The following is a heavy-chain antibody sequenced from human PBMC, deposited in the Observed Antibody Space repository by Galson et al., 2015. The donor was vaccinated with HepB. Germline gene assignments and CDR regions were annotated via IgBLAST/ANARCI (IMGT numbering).Heavy chain of an antibody. CDR2: IFSNDEK. D-gene: IGHD6-6*01. CDR1: GFSLSNARMG. Sequence: PALVKPTQTLTLTCTVSGFSLSNARMGVSWIRQPPGKALEWLAHIFSNDEKSYSTSLKSRLTISKDTSKSQVVLTMTNMDPVDTATYYCARIVHYYYYMDVWGKGTTVTVSS. CDR3: ARIVHYYYYMDV. V-gene: IGHV2-26*01. J-gene: IGHJ6*03.